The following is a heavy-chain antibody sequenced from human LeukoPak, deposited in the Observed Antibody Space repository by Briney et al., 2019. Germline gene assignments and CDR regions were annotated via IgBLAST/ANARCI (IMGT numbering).Heavy chain of an antibody. Sequence: SETLSLTCTVSGGSISPYYWSWIRQPPGKGLEWIGYIYYSGSGGTNHNPSLKSRVTISVDTSKNQFSLKLSSVTAADTAVYYCARGRRLTSYDYWGQGTLVTVSS. V-gene: IGHV4-59*08. CDR2: IYYSGSGGT. CDR3: ARGRRLTSYDY. D-gene: IGHD1-26*01. CDR1: GGSISPYY. J-gene: IGHJ4*02.